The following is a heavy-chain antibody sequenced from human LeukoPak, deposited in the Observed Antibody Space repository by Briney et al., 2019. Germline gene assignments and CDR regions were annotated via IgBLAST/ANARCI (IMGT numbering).Heavy chain of an antibody. J-gene: IGHJ3*02. CDR1: GGSVSSYY. D-gene: IGHD7-27*01. Sequence: SETLSLTCSVSGGSVSSYYWSWIRQPPGKGLEWIGYIYTTGRTNYNPSLKSRVTISVDTSKNQFSLKLSSVTAADTAVYYCAKILGSGVWYGFDIWGQGTMVTVSS. CDR3: AKILGSGVWYGFDI. V-gene: IGHV4-4*09. CDR2: IYTTGRT.